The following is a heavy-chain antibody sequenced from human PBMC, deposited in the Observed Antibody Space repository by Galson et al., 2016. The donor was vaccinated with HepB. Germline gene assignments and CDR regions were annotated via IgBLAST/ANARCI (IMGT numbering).Heavy chain of an antibody. D-gene: IGHD2-15*01. Sequence: SLRLSCAPSGFTFSYYGMHWVRQAPGQGLEWLAVILNDGSQEYYADSVKGRFTISRDNAKNTLYLQMNSLRVEDTAVYYCARGRLPTSYRGLAYWGQGTLVTVSS. V-gene: IGHV3-33*01. CDR2: ILNDGSQE. J-gene: IGHJ4*02. CDR1: GFTFSYYG. CDR3: ARGRLPTSYRGLAY.